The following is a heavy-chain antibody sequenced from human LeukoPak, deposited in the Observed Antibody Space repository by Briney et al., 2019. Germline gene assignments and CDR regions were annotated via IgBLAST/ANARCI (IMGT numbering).Heavy chain of an antibody. CDR1: GGSFSDYY. CDR3: ARVWLEQNWFDP. CDR2: ISHSGST. Sequence: SETLSLTCAVYGGSFSDYYWSCIRQPPGKGLEWIGEISHSGSTKYNPSLKSRVTISVDTSKNQFSLKLRSVTAADTAVYYCARVWLEQNWFDPWGQGTLVTVSS. V-gene: IGHV4-34*01. J-gene: IGHJ5*02. D-gene: IGHD1/OR15-1a*01.